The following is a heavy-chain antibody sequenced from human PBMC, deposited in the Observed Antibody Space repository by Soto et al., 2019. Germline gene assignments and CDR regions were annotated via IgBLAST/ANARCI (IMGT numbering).Heavy chain of an antibody. J-gene: IGHJ1*01. Sequence: QVQLVQSGAEVKKPGASVKVSCKASGYTFTSYGISWVRQAPGQGLEWMGWISAYNGNTNYAQKHQGRGTMTTDTSTSTAYMELRSLRSDDTAVYYCATAGRINSGWYGPGSEYFQHWGQGTLVTVSS. CDR3: ATAGRINSGWYGPGSEYFQH. CDR2: ISAYNGNT. CDR1: GYTFTSYG. V-gene: IGHV1-18*01. D-gene: IGHD6-19*01.